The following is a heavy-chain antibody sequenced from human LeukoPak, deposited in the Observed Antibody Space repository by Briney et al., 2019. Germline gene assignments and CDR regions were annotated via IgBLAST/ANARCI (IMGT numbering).Heavy chain of an antibody. J-gene: IGHJ4*02. CDR1: GFTFSSYS. Sequence: PGGSVRLSCAASGFTFSSYSMNWVRQAPGKGLEWVSYISSSSSTICYADSVKGRFTISRDNAKNSLYLQMNSLRAEDTAVYYCARDLCGGDCYSGWGQGTLVTVSS. V-gene: IGHV3-48*01. CDR2: ISSSSSTI. CDR3: ARDLCGGDCYSG. D-gene: IGHD2-21*01.